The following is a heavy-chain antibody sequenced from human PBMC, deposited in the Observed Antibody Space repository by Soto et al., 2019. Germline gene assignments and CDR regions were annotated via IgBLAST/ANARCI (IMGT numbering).Heavy chain of an antibody. J-gene: IGHJ4*02. CDR2: ISGAGISA. Sequence: GGSLRLSCAASGFTFSSYAMSWVRQAPGKGLEWVSAISGAGISAYYGDSVKGRFTISRDNPKNTLYLQVNSLRAEDTAVYYCVKASGNIAVAGSYFFDYWGQGTLVTVSS. CDR1: GFTFSSYA. D-gene: IGHD6-19*01. V-gene: IGHV3-23*01. CDR3: VKASGNIAVAGSYFFDY.